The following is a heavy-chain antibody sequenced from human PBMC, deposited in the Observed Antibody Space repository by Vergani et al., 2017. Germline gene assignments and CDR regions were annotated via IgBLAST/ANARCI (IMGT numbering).Heavy chain of an antibody. V-gene: IGHV3-23*04. D-gene: IGHD3-10*01. J-gene: IGHJ4*02. CDR2: ISGSGGST. CDR3: AKTITMVRGVTNYFDY. Sequence: EVQLVESGGGLIQPGGSLRLSCAASGFTVSSNYMSWVRQAPGKGLEWVSAISGSGGSTYYADSVKGRFTISRDNSKNTLYLQMNSLRAEDTAVYYCAKTITMVRGVTNYFDYWGQGTLVTVSS. CDR1: GFTVSSNY.